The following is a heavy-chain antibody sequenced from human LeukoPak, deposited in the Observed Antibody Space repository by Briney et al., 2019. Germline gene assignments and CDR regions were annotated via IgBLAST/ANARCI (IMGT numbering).Heavy chain of an antibody. J-gene: IGHJ1*01. CDR1: GYTFTGYY. V-gene: IGHV1-2*02. CDR2: INPTNGAT. CDR3: ATTDLIYDDSSLFSPGKESFQL. Sequence: ASVKVSCMASGYTFTGYYMHWVRQAPGQGLEWMGWINPTNGATNYAQKFQGRVTMTRDTSISTAYMELTRLRSDDTALYHCATTDLIYDDSSLFSPGKESFQLWGQGTLVTVSS. D-gene: IGHD3-22*01.